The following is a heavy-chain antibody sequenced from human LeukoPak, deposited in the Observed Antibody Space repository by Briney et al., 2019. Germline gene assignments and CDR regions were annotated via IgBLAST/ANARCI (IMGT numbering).Heavy chain of an antibody. D-gene: IGHD5-24*01. V-gene: IGHV3-74*01. CDR2: LNRDGSST. J-gene: IGHJ4*02. CDR3: ARDRDGYNSFDF. CDR1: GFTFSSYW. Sequence: GGSLRLSCAASGFTFSSYWMHWVRQAPGKGLVWVARLNRDGSSTNYADSVKGRFTISRDNAKNTLHLQMNSLRVEDTAVYYCARDRDGYNSFDFWGRGTLVTVSS.